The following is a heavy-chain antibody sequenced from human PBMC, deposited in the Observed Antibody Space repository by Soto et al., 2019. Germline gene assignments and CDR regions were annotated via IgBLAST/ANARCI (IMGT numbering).Heavy chain of an antibody. CDR1: GGSFSGYY. CDR3: ARGPHPTTVTTRWFDP. J-gene: IGHJ5*02. Sequence: SETLSLTCAVYGGSFSGYYWSWIRQPPGKGLEWIGEINHSGSTNYNPSLKSRVTISVDTSKNQFSLKLSSVTAADTAVYYCARGPHPTTVTTRWFDPWGQGTLVTVSS. CDR2: INHSGST. V-gene: IGHV4-34*01. D-gene: IGHD4-17*01.